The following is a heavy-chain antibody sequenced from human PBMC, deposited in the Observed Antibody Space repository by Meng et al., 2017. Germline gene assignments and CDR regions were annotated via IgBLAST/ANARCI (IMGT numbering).Heavy chain of an antibody. CDR3: TTVLGGPFDY. CDR2: IKSKTDGGTT. Sequence: GESLKISCAASGFTFSSYAMSWVRQAPGKGLEWVGRIKSKTDGGTTDYPAPVKGRFTISRDDSKNTLYLQMNSLKTEDTAVYYCTTVLGGPFDYWGQGTLVTVSS. CDR1: GFTFSSYA. D-gene: IGHD3-10*01. V-gene: IGHV3-15*01. J-gene: IGHJ4*02.